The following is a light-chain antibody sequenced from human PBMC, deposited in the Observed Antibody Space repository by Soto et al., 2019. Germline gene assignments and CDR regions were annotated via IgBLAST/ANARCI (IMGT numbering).Light chain of an antibody. Sequence: QSALTQPASVSGSPGQSITISCTGTSSDAGGYNYVSWYQQHPGKAPKLMIYEVSNRPSGVPNRFSGSKSGNTASLTISGLQAEDEANFYCSSYTSSSTYVFGTGTNVTVL. CDR3: SSYTSSSTYV. CDR1: SSDAGGYNY. V-gene: IGLV2-14*01. CDR2: EVS. J-gene: IGLJ1*01.